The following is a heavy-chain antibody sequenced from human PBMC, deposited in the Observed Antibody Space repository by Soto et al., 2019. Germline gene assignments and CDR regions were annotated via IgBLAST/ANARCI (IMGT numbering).Heavy chain of an antibody. D-gene: IGHD3-22*01. CDR3: AKDVGSYYYDTSAYLYDY. CDR2: ISWNSATL. J-gene: IGHJ4*02. CDR1: GFIFEDFA. Sequence: GGSLRLSCVGSGFIFEDFAMNWVRQVPGKGLEWVSGISWNSATLAYADSVKGRFIVSRDNAKNILYLQMNSLRAEDAALYYCAKDVGSYYYDTSAYLYDYWGQGTLVTV. V-gene: IGHV3-9*01.